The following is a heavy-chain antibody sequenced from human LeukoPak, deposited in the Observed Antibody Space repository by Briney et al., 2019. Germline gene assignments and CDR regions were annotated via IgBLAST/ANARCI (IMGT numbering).Heavy chain of an antibody. Sequence: SETLSLTCAVSGGSISSSNWWSWVRQPPGKGLEWIGQIYHSGSTNYDPSLESRVTISVDKSKNQFSLKLSSVTAADTAVYYCARMHYYDSSGYSFDYWGQGTLVTVSS. V-gene: IGHV4-4*02. CDR2: IYHSGST. J-gene: IGHJ4*02. CDR1: GGSISSSNW. D-gene: IGHD3-22*01. CDR3: ARMHYYDSSGYSFDY.